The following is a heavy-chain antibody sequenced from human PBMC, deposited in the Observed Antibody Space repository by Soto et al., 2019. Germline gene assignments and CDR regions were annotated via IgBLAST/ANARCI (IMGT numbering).Heavy chain of an antibody. D-gene: IGHD2-21*02. CDR1: GFTFNIYA. Sequence: PGGSLRLSCAASGFTFNIYALHWVRQAPGKGLEWVAVISFDGTKKYYSDSVKGRFTISRDNLKNTLYLQMNNLRVEDAALYFCAREEDHGYRYINYGFDVWGQGTTVTVYS. CDR2: ISFDGTKK. V-gene: IGHV3-30-3*01. CDR3: AREEDHGYRYINYGFDV. J-gene: IGHJ6*02.